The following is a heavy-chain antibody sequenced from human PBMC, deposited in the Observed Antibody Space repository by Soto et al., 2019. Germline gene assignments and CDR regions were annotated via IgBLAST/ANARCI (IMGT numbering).Heavy chain of an antibody. D-gene: IGHD3-10*01. J-gene: IGHJ3*02. CDR1: GFTFSSYA. Sequence: GGSLRLSCAASGFTFSSYAMSWVRQAPGKGLEWVSAISGSGGSTYYADSVKGRFTKSRDNSKNTPYLQMNSLRAEDTAVYYCAKDRRGAGAFDIWGQGTMVTVSS. V-gene: IGHV3-23*01. CDR2: ISGSGGST. CDR3: AKDRRGAGAFDI.